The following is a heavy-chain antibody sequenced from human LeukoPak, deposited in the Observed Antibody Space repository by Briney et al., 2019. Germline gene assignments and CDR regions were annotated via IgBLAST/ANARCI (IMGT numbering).Heavy chain of an antibody. CDR1: GFTFSSYV. Sequence: PGGSLRLSCAASGFTFSSYVMSWVRQAPGKGLEWVSGITGSGGSTYYADSVKGRFTISRDNYKKTLYLQMNSLRAEDTAVYYCAKAVGSLDFAFEYWGQGTLVTVSS. CDR2: ITGSGGST. CDR3: AKAVGSLDFAFEY. J-gene: IGHJ4*02. V-gene: IGHV3-23*01. D-gene: IGHD3/OR15-3a*01.